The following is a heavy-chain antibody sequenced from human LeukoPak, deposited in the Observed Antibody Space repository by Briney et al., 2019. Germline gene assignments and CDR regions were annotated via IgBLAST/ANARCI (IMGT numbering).Heavy chain of an antibody. J-gene: IGHJ5*02. CDR1: GGSISGYY. Sequence: SETLSLTCTVSGGSISGYYWSWIRQPPGKGLEWIGEINHSGSTNYNPSLKSRVTISVDTSKNQFSLKLSSVTAADTAVYYCASLHNLGDGYNPKIPWGQGTLVTVSS. CDR3: ASLHNLGDGYNPKIP. D-gene: IGHD5-24*01. V-gene: IGHV4-34*01. CDR2: INHSGST.